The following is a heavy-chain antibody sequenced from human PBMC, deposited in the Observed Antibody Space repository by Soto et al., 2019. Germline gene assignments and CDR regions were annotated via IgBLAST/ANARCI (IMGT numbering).Heavy chain of an antibody. CDR3: AKNEEEVLDY. J-gene: IGHJ4*02. D-gene: IGHD3-10*01. Sequence: VQLVESGGGVVQPGRSLRLSCAASGFTFSSYGMHWVRQAPGKGLEWVAVISYDGSNKYYADSVKGRFTISRDNSKNTLYLQMNSLRAEDTAVYYCAKNEEEVLDYWGQGTLVTVSS. CDR1: GFTFSSYG. V-gene: IGHV3-30*18. CDR2: ISYDGSNK.